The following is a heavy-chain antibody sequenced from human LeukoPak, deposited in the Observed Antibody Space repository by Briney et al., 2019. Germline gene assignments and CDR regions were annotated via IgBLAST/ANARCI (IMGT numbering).Heavy chain of an antibody. V-gene: IGHV3-33*01. CDR1: GFTFSSYG. Sequence: PGGSLRLSCAAAGFTFSSYGMQWVRQAPGKGLEWVAVIWYDGSNKYYADSVKGGFTISRDNSKNTLYLQMNSLRAEDTAVYYCARGFQLLWFGESSAFDYWGQGTLVTVSS. CDR2: IWYDGSNK. CDR3: ARGFQLLWFGESSAFDY. J-gene: IGHJ4*02. D-gene: IGHD3-10*01.